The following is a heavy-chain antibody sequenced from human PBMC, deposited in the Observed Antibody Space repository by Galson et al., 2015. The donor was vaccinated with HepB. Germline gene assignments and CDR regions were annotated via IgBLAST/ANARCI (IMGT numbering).Heavy chain of an antibody. V-gene: IGHV3-64D*06. CDR3: VNLDSYGYFDY. J-gene: IGHJ4*02. CDR2: ISSDEGSK. D-gene: IGHD5-18*01. CDR1: GFTFDAFA. Sequence: SLRLSCAASGFTFDAFAMHWVRQAPGKGLEYVSGISSDEGSKYYADSVKGRFTISRDNAKNTLLLQMSSLRAEDTAVYYCVNLDSYGYFDYWGQGTLVAVSS.